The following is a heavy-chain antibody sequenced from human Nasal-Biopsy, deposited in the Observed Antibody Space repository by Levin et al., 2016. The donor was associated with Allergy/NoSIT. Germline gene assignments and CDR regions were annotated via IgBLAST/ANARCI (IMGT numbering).Heavy chain of an antibody. CDR3: ARGTEDVLDV. V-gene: IGHV1-2*02. CDR2: IDPKGGGT. CDR1: GYTFTSFY. Sequence: ASVKVSCKTSGYTFTSFYVYWLRQAPGQGLEWLGWIDPKGGGTKFAQVFQGRVTLTRVASFNTAYMEVSSLRSDDTATYFCARGTEDVLDVWGQGTTITVSS. J-gene: IGHJ6*02. D-gene: IGHD3-16*01.